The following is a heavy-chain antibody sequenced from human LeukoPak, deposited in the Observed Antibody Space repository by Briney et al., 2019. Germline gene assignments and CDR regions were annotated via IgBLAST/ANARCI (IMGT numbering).Heavy chain of an antibody. Sequence: GGSLRLSCAASGFTFSSYAMSWVRQAPGKGLEWVSAISGSGGSTYYADSVKGRFTISRDNSKNTLYLQMNSLRADDTAVYYCAKDQPNLYYDILTGYYNFDYWGQGTLVSVSS. CDR3: AKDQPNLYYDILTGYYNFDY. D-gene: IGHD3-9*01. V-gene: IGHV3-23*01. CDR1: GFTFSSYA. J-gene: IGHJ4*02. CDR2: ISGSGGST.